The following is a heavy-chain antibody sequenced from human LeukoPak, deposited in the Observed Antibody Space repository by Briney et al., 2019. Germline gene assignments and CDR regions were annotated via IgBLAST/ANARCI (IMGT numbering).Heavy chain of an antibody. J-gene: IGHJ4*02. V-gene: IGHV3-30-3*01. CDR2: ISNDGTIK. CDR1: GFTFSNYP. Sequence: GGSLRLSCTVSGFTFSNYPMHWVRQAPGEGLEWVSNISNDGTIKYYVESVKGRFTISRDNSENTLYLQMNSLRGDDTAVYYCAAYRSAALRDWGQGISATVSS. D-gene: IGHD6-13*01. CDR3: AAYRSAALRD.